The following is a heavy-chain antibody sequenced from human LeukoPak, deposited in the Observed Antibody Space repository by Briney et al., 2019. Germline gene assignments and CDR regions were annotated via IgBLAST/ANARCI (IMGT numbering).Heavy chain of an antibody. CDR1: GGSFSGYY. V-gene: IGHV4-34*01. CDR3: AGGSAYRY. Sequence: SETLSLTCAVYGGSFSGYYWSWIRQPPGKGLEWIGEINHSGSTNYNPSLKSRVTISVDTSKNQFSLKLSSVTAADTAVYYCAGGSAYRYWGQGTLVTVSS. D-gene: IGHD3-16*01. J-gene: IGHJ4*02. CDR2: INHSGST.